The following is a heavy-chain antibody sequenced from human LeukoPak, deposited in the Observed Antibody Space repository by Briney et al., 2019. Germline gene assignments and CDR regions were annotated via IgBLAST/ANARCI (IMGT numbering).Heavy chain of an antibody. V-gene: IGHV3-23*01. J-gene: IGHJ4*02. CDR1: GFTFSSYA. CDR3: AKEYYDYVWGSYRYFDY. Sequence: GGSLRLSCAASGFTFSSYAMSWVHQAPGRGLEWVSAISGSGGSTYYADSVKGRFTISRDNSKNTLYLQMNSLRAEDTAVYYCAKEYYDYVWGSYRYFDYWGQGTLVTVSS. CDR2: ISGSGGST. D-gene: IGHD3-16*02.